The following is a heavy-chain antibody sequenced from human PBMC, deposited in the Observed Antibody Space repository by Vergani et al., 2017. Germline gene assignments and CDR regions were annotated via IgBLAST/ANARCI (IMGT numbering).Heavy chain of an antibody. CDR2: MYTSGHT. Sequence: QVQLQESGPGLLKPSQTLSLTCTVSGTSVSRGTYYWTWIRQPAGKKLEWIVRMYTSGHTIYNPSLESRVTLSVDTSKNQFSLQLSSVTAADTAVYYCARASHCINCYSEGPNGPGYYYMDVWGKGTTVTDCS. CDR3: ARASHCINCYSEGPNGPGYYYMDV. CDR1: GTSVSRGTYY. V-gene: IGHV4-61*02. J-gene: IGHJ6*03. D-gene: IGHD2-21*01.